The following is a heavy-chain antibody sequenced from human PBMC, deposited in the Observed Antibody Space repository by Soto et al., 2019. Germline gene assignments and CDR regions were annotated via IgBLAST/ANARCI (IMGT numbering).Heavy chain of an antibody. CDR3: ERDMGIGGRPGIYYGMGV. CDR2: IIPIAGTA. D-gene: IGHD6-6*01. Sequence: QVQLVQSGAEVKKPGSSVKVSCKASGGTFRNYTISWVRQAQGQGLEWMGGIIPIAGTATYGQTFQGRVTSTAGKSTSTACMEFSSLSSENTAVYYCERDMGIGGRPGIYYGMGVWGRGTTVVVSS. V-gene: IGHV1-69*06. J-gene: IGHJ6*02. CDR1: GGTFRNYT.